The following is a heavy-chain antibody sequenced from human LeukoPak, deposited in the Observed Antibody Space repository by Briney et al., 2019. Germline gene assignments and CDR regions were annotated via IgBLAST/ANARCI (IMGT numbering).Heavy chain of an antibody. D-gene: IGHD4-17*01. CDR2: ITSSSSYI. CDR3: AREPMHDYGDPLDY. CDR1: GFTFSSYS. Sequence: GGSLRLSCAASGFTFSSYSMNWVRQAPGKGLEWVSSITSSSSYIYYADSVKGRFTISRDNAKNSLYLQMNSLRAEDTAVYYCAREPMHDYGDPLDYWGQGTLVTVSS. V-gene: IGHV3-21*01. J-gene: IGHJ4*02.